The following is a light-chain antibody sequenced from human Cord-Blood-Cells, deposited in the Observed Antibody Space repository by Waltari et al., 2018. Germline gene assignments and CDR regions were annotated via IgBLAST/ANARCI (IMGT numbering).Light chain of an antibody. V-gene: IGKV1-39*01. J-gene: IGKJ2*01. CDR3: QQSYSTPYT. Sequence: DIQMTQSPSSLSASVGDRVTITCRASQSISSDLNWYQQKPGKAPKLLIYAASSLQSGVPSSFSGSGSGTDFTLTISSLQPEDFATYYCQQSYSTPYTFGQGTKLEIK. CDR2: AAS. CDR1: QSISSD.